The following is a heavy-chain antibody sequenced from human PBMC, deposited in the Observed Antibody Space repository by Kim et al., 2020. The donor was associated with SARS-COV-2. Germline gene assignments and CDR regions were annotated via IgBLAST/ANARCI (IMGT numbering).Heavy chain of an antibody. J-gene: IGHJ3*02. V-gene: IGHV4-31*03. CDR1: GGSISSGGYY. D-gene: IGHD6-13*01. CDR2: IYYSGST. CDR3: ARERYSSSWYRGAFDI. Sequence: SETLSLTCTVSGGSISSGGYYWSWIRQHPGKGLEWIGYIYYSGSTYYNPSLKSRVTISVDTSKNQFSLKLSSVTAADTAVYYCARERYSSSWYRGAFDIWGQGTMVTVSS.